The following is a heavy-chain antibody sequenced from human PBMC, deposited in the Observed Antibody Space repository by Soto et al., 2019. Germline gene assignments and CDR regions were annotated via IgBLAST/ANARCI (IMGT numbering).Heavy chain of an antibody. J-gene: IGHJ6*02. V-gene: IGHV1-46*01. D-gene: IGHD5-18*01. CDR1: GYTFTSYY. Sequence: QVQLVQSGAEVKKPGASVRVSCRASGYTFTSYYIHWVRQAPGQGLEWMGIINPSGGGTSYAQKFQGRVTMTRDTSTSTLYMELSSLRSEDTAVYYCARDPPRDTAMPRRSYYYYGMDVWGQGTTVTVSS. CDR3: ARDPPRDTAMPRRSYYYYGMDV. CDR2: INPSGGGT.